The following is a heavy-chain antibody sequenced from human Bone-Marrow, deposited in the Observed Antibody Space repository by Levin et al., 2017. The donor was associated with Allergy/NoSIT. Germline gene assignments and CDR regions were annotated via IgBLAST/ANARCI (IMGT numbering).Heavy chain of an antibody. CDR3: ASPTDSSSCREWVY. D-gene: IGHD6-6*01. CDR1: GGSISSSSYY. CDR2: IYYSGST. V-gene: IGHV4-39*01. Sequence: ASETLSLTCTVSGGSISSSSYYWGWIRQPPGKGLEWIGSIYYSGSTYYNPSLKSRVTISVDTSKNQFSLKLSSVTAADTAVYYCASPTDSSSCREWVYWGQGTLVTVSS. J-gene: IGHJ4*02.